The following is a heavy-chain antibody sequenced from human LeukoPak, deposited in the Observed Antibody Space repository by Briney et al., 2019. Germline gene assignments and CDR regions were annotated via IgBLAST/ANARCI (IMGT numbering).Heavy chain of an antibody. Sequence: VASVKVSCKASGYTFTSYGITWVRQAPGQGLEWMGWISAYNGNTNYAQKLQGRVTMTTDTSTSTAYMELRSLRSDDTAVYYCARWTRGSGYTNFDYWGQGTLVTVSS. CDR3: ARWTRGSGYTNFDY. CDR1: GYTFTSYG. J-gene: IGHJ4*02. D-gene: IGHD3-22*01. CDR2: ISAYNGNT. V-gene: IGHV1-18*01.